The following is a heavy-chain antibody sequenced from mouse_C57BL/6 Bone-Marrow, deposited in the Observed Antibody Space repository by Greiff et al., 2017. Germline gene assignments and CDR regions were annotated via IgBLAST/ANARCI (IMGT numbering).Heavy chain of an antibody. V-gene: IGHV1-53*01. CDR1: GYTFTSYW. CDR2: INPSNGGT. D-gene: IGHD2-4*01. Sequence: QVQLQQPGTELVKPGASVQLSCKASGYTFTSYWMHWVKQRPGQGLEWIGNINPSNGGTNYNEKFKSKATLTVDKSSSTAYMQLSSLTSEDSAVYYCATKGIYYDYDVPLFAYWGQGALVTASA. CDR3: ATKGIYYDYDVPLFAY. J-gene: IGHJ3*01.